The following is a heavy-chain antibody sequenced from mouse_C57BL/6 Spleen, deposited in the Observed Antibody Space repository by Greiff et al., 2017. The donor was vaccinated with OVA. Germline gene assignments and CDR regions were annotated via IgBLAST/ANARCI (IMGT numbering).Heavy chain of an antibody. V-gene: IGHV1-53*01. CDR1: GYTFTSYW. Sequence: QVQLQQPGTELVKPGASVKLSCKASGYTFTSYWIHWVKQRPGQGLEWIGNINPSNGGTNYNEKFKSKATLTVDKSSSTAYMQLSSLTSEDSAVYYCAREEYDYDDGGYAMDYWGQGTSVTVSS. CDR2: INPSNGGT. J-gene: IGHJ4*01. D-gene: IGHD2-4*01. CDR3: AREEYDYDDGGYAMDY.